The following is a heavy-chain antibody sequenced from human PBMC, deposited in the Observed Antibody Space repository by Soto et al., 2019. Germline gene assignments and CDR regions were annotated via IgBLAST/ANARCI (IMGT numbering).Heavy chain of an antibody. Sequence: QVQLVQSGPEMMQPGASVKVSCKASGYASLSYGMHWVRQVPGQVYEWLGWINAGVDGTMYSERFQGRVRITRDTSANTVYMELNALTSEDTAVYYCAREVQGVPSFDYWGQGTLVIVSS. CDR1: GYASLSYG. CDR2: INAGVDGT. J-gene: IGHJ4*02. V-gene: IGHV1-3*01. CDR3: AREVQGVPSFDY. D-gene: IGHD3-10*01.